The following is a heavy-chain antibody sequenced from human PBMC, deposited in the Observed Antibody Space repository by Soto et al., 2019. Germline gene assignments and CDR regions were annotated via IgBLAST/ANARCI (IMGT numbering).Heavy chain of an antibody. J-gene: IGHJ4*02. Sequence: SETLSLTCTVSGGSTSSSSYYWGWIRQPPGKGLEWIGCIYYSGSTYYNPSLKSRVTISVDTSKNQFSLKLSSVTAADTAVYYCASLTRGYSYGWYYFDYWGQGTLVTVSS. CDR1: GGSTSSSSYY. V-gene: IGHV4-39*01. CDR2: IYYSGST. CDR3: ASLTRGYSYGWYYFDY. D-gene: IGHD5-18*01.